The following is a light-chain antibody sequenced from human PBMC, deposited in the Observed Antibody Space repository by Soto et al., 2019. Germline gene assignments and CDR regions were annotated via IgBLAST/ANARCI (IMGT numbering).Light chain of an antibody. V-gene: IGKV3-20*01. J-gene: IGKJ5*01. CDR1: QSISSSD. CDR2: GAS. CDR3: QQYGSSPIT. Sequence: EIVLTQSPGTLSLSPGERATLSCRASQSISSSDLAGYQHRPGQAPRLLIYGASSRATGIPDRFSGSGSGTDFTLTISRLEPEDFAVYYCQQYGSSPITFGQGTR.